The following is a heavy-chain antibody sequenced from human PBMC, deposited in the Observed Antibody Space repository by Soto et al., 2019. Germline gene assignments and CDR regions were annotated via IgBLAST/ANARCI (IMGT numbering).Heavy chain of an antibody. CDR2: ISGSGGST. CDR1: GFTFTTYA. CDR3: ASTGGYHYGFV. J-gene: IGHJ6*04. Sequence: GGSLRLSCAASGFTFTTYAMSWVRQAPGKGLEWVSVISGSGGSTYYADSVRGRFTISRDNSKNTLHLQMSSLRAEDTAVYYCASTGGYHYGFVWGKGTTVTVSS. D-gene: IGHD5-18*01. V-gene: IGHV3-23*01.